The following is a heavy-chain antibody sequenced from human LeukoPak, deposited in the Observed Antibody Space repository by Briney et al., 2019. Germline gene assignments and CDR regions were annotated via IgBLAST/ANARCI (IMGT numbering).Heavy chain of an antibody. CDR2: INHSGST. D-gene: IGHD2-15*01. CDR3: ARGRSPVVPATSDFDY. Sequence: SETLSLTCAVYGGSFSGYYWSWIRQPPGKGLEWIGEINHSGSTNYNPSLKSRVTISVDASKNQFSLKLSSVTAADTAVYYCARGRSPVVPATSDFDYWGQGTLVTASS. CDR1: GGSFSGYY. J-gene: IGHJ4*02. V-gene: IGHV4-34*01.